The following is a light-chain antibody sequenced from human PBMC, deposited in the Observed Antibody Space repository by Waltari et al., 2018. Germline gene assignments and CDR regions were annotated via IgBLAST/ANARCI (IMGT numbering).Light chain of an antibody. V-gene: IGLV1-44*01. CDR1: NSNIGSHP. CDR3: AAWDDSLNAYL. Sequence: QSVLTQPPSASGTPGQRVTIPCSGRNSNIGSHPVNWYQQLPGAAPKLLIYSRSQRPSGVPDRFSGSKSGTSASLAISGLQSEDEADYYCAAWDDSLNAYLFGGGTKLTVL. CDR2: SRS. J-gene: IGLJ2*01.